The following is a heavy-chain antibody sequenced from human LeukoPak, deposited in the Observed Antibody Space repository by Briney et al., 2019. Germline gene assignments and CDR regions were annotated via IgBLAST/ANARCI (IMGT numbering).Heavy chain of an antibody. J-gene: IGHJ3*02. V-gene: IGHV3-9*01. CDR3: AKATYYYDSSGYGAFDI. D-gene: IGHD3-22*01. Sequence: PGRSLRLSCAASGFTFDDYAMHWVRQAPGKGLEWVSGISWNSGSIGYADSVKGRFTISRDNAKNSLYLQMNGLRAEDTALYYCAKATYYYDSSGYGAFDIWGQGTMVTVSS. CDR2: ISWNSGSI. CDR1: GFTFDDYA.